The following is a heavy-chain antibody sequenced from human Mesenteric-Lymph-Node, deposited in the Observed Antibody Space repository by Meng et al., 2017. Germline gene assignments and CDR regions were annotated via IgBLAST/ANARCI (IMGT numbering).Heavy chain of an antibody. CDR3: AKDLSYYDSSGYYRSYPDAFDI. CDR1: GFTFSSYS. J-gene: IGHJ3*02. D-gene: IGHD3-22*01. Sequence: GGSLRLSCAASGFTFSSYSMNWVRQAPGKGLEWVSAISGSGGSTYYADSVKGRFTISRDNSKNTLYLQMNSPRAEDTAVYYCAKDLSYYDSSGYYRSYPDAFDIWGQGTMVTVSS. V-gene: IGHV3-23*01. CDR2: ISGSGGST.